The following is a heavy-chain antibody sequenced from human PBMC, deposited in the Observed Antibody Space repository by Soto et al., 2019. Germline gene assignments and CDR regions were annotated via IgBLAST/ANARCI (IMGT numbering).Heavy chain of an antibody. CDR1: RYTFTSYY. V-gene: IGHV1-2*02. CDR2: INPNNGYT. D-gene: IGHD3-3*01. J-gene: IGHJ4*02. Sequence: QVQLVQSGAEVKKPGASVKVSCKASRYTFTSYYIHWVRQAPGQGLEWMGWINPNNGYTKYTQKFQGRVTVTRDTSITTAYLELTRLQSDDTAVYYCAEAKFDFWSGYWSPSLDFWGQGTLVTVSS. CDR3: AEAKFDFWSGYWSPSLDF.